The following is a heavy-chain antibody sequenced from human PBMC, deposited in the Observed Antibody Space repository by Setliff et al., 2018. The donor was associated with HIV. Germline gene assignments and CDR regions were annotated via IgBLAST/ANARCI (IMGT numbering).Heavy chain of an antibody. CDR3: ARDGRDGSGYRTFDY. J-gene: IGHJ4*02. Sequence: PSETLSLTCIVSGYSISSGYYWGWIRQPPGKGLEWIGEINHSGSTNYNPSLKSRVTISVDTSKNQFSLKLISVTAADTALYYCARDGRDGSGYRTFDYWGRGTLVTVS. D-gene: IGHD3-22*01. CDR2: INHSGST. V-gene: IGHV4-38-2*02. CDR1: GYSISSGYY.